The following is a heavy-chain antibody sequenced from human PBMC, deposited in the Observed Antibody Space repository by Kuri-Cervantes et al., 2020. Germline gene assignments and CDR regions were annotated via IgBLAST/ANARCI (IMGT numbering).Heavy chain of an antibody. CDR1: GGSIDSSTYY. CDR3: ARGLPGVNLRSYYDS. J-gene: IGHJ4*02. Sequence: GSLRLSCTVSGGSIDSSTYYWGWIRQPPGKGLEWIGSIYYSGSTYYNPSLKSRVTISVDTSKNQFSLKLSSVTAADTAVFYCARGLPGVNLRSYYDSWGQGALVTVSS. D-gene: IGHD2-8*01. CDR2: IYYSGST. V-gene: IGHV4-39*07.